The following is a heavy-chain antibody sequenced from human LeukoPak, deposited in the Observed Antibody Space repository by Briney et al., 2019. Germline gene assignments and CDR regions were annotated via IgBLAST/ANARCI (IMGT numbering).Heavy chain of an antibody. D-gene: IGHD6-6*01. CDR3: ARSQRVGIAARLRLSYYLDV. CDR1: GGSISSHY. Sequence: SETLSLTCTVSGGSISSHYWSWIRQPPGKGLEWIGYIYYSGSTNYNPSLKSRVTISVDTSKNQFSLKLSSVTAADTAVYYCARSQRVGIAARLRLSYYLDVWGKGTPVTVSS. CDR2: IYYSGST. V-gene: IGHV4-59*11. J-gene: IGHJ6*03.